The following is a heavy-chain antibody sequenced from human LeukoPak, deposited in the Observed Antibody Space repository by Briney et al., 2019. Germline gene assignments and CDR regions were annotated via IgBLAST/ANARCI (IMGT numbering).Heavy chain of an antibody. J-gene: IGHJ4*02. Sequence: GGSLRLSCAASGFTFSSYEMNWVRQAPGKGLEWVSYISSSGSTIYYADSVKGRFTISRDNSKNTLYLQMNSLRAEDTAVYYCAKDMTPRFFDYWGQGTLVTVSS. CDR2: ISSSGSTI. D-gene: IGHD3-16*01. CDR1: GFTFSSYE. CDR3: AKDMTPRFFDY. V-gene: IGHV3-48*03.